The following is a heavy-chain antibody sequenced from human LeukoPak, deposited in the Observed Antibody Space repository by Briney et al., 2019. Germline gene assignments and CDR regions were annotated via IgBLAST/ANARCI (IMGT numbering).Heavy chain of an antibody. D-gene: IGHD5-24*01. Sequence: SETLSLTCTVSGYSISSGYYWGWIRQPPGKGLEWIGSIYHSGSTNYNPSLKSRVTISVDTSKNQFSLKLSSVTAAETAVYYCARENGNNYDYWGQGTLVTVSS. CDR2: IYHSGST. V-gene: IGHV4-38-2*02. J-gene: IGHJ4*02. CDR1: GYSISSGYY. CDR3: ARENGNNYDY.